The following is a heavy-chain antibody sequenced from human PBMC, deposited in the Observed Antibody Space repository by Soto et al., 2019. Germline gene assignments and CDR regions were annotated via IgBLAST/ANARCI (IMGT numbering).Heavy chain of an antibody. CDR3: ARPHVDDTDAFDI. CDR1: GYTFTSYY. CDR2: INPSGGST. D-gene: IGHD3-10*02. Sequence: GASVKVSCKASGYTFTSYYMHWVRQAPGQGLEWMGIINPSGGSTSYAQKFQGRVTMTRDTSTSTVYMELSSLRSEDTAVYYCARPHVDDTDAFDIWGQGTMVTVS. J-gene: IGHJ3*02. V-gene: IGHV1-46*03.